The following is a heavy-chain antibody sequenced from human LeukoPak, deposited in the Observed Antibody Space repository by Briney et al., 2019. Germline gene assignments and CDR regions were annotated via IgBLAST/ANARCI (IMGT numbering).Heavy chain of an antibody. J-gene: IGHJ4*02. Sequence: GGSLRLSCAASGFTFSSYTMNWVRQAPGKGLEWVSYISGPSSTMYYADSVKGRFTISRDNAKHSLYLQMNSLRDEDTTVYYCAAPGYSSGWTPLDYWGLGTLVTVSS. D-gene: IGHD6-19*01. CDR1: GFTFSSYT. CDR2: ISGPSSTM. V-gene: IGHV3-48*02. CDR3: AAPGYSSGWTPLDY.